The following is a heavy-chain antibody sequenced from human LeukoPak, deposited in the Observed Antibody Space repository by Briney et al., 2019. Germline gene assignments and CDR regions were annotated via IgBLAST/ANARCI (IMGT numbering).Heavy chain of an antibody. V-gene: IGHV6-1*01. D-gene: IGHD2-21*02. CDR3: ARLGGDVDY. CDR1: GDSVSSKSVA. Sequence: SQTLSLTCAISGDSVSSKSVAWNWIRQSPSRDPEWLGRTYYRSKWYNEYAVSVKSRITINPDTSKNQFFLQLNSVTPEDTAVYYCARLGGDVDYWGQGTLVTVSS. CDR2: TYYRSKWYN. J-gene: IGHJ4*02.